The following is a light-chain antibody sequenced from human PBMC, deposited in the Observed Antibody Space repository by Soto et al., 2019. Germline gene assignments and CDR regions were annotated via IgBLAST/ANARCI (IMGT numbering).Light chain of an antibody. CDR2: NAS. J-gene: IGKJ4*01. Sequence: DIVMTQSPATLSVSPGERATLSCRASQSVSSNLAWYLQSPPHVPRLLIYNASTRAAAIPASFGGSRSRIETDLTISRMQSEDVAVYRCQQYNNWPNTFGGGTRVEIK. V-gene: IGKV3-15*01. CDR3: QQYNNWPNT. CDR1: QSVSSN.